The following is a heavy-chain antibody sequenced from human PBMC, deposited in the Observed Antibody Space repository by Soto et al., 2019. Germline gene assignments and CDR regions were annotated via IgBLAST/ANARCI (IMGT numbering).Heavy chain of an antibody. V-gene: IGHV1-3*01. CDR3: ARVAVAGLYYYYYMDV. Sequence: GASVKVSCKASGYTFTSYAMHWVRQAPGQRLEWMGWINAGNGNTKYSQKFQGRVTITRDTSASTAYMELRSLRSEDTAVYYCARVAVAGLYYYYYMDVWGKGTTVTVSS. J-gene: IGHJ6*03. CDR1: GYTFTSYA. CDR2: INAGNGNT. D-gene: IGHD6-19*01.